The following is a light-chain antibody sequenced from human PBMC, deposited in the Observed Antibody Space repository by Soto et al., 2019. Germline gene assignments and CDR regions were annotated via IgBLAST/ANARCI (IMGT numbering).Light chain of an antibody. Sequence: DIQMTQSPSTLSASVGDRVTITCRASQSIDRWLAWYQQKPGKAPKVLIWDATTLHRGVPDRFSGSGSGTDFTLTINSLQAEDVAVYYCQQYYNSPLTFGGGTKVDI. CDR1: QSIDRW. CDR2: DAT. CDR3: QQYYNSPLT. J-gene: IGKJ4*01. V-gene: IGKV1-5*01.